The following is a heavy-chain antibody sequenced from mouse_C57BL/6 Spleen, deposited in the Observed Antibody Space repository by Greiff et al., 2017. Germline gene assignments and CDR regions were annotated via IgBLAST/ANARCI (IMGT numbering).Heavy chain of an antibody. J-gene: IGHJ2*01. CDR1: GFTFSSYA. V-gene: IGHV5-4*03. D-gene: IGHD1-3*01. CDR2: ISDGGSYT. Sequence: EVMLVESGGGLVKPGGSLKISCAASGFTFSSYAISWVRQPQDKRLEWVATISDGGSYTYSPDNVKGRFTISRDTAKHNLYLQMSHLKSEDTAMDYCARSGDYCDYGGQGTTLTVSS. CDR3: ARSGDYCDY.